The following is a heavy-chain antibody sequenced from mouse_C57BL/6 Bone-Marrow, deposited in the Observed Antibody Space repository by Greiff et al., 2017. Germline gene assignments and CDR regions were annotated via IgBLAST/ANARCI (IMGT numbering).Heavy chain of an antibody. D-gene: IGHD2-2*01. CDR3: ASWGLLWLRRGGYYYAMDY. CDR2: IYPGSGNT. V-gene: IGHV1-76*01. J-gene: IGHJ4*01. Sequence: QVQLKQSGAELVRPGASVKLSCKASGYTFTDYYINWVKQRPGQGLEWIARIYPGSGNTYYNEKFKGKATLTAEKSSSTAYMQLSSLTSEDSAVYFCASWGLLWLRRGGYYYAMDYWGQETSVTVSS. CDR1: GYTFTDYY.